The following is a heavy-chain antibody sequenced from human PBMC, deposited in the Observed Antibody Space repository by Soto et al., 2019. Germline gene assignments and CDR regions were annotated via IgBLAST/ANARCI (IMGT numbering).Heavy chain of an antibody. CDR1: GFSITNTW. J-gene: IGHJ4*02. D-gene: IGHD3-3*01. CDR2: VKSKADGGTA. V-gene: IGHV3-15*07. CDR3: NSYPAFWGGHTPL. Sequence: EVQLVESGGGLVQPGGSLRLSCAASGFSITNTWMHWVRQAPGKGLEWVGRVKSKADGGTADYAAPVKGRFTVSRDDSKTTHYLQMNSLKMEDTAVYYCNSYPAFWGGHTPLWCQGTRVTVSS.